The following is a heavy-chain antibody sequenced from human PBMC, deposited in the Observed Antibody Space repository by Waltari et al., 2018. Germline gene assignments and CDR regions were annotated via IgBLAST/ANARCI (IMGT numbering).Heavy chain of an antibody. CDR1: GFTYMQDP. D-gene: IGHD6-19*01. V-gene: IGHV3-30-3*01. J-gene: IGHJ4*02. Sequence: QVLFVESGGGVVGSGRSLLLRCSDSGFTYMQDPRLWVRQAPGKGLEWVAITSHDGANKYYAGSVVGRFTISRDNSKNTVYLQMNSLRVEDTAVYYCARDLGSGWYYFDSWGQGTLVTVSS. CDR2: TSHDGANK. CDR3: ARDLGSGWYYFDS.